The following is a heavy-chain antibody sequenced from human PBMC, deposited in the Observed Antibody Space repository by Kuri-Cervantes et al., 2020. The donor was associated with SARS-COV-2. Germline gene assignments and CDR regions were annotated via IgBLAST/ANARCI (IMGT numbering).Heavy chain of an antibody. CDR3: AYSIAATSRWFGH. V-gene: IGHV4-59*01. D-gene: IGHD6-13*01. J-gene: IGHJ5*02. Sequence: PEPLSLTCTVSGGTISSYYCSWIRQPPGKGLEWIGNIYYSGSTNYNPSLKSRVTISVDTAKNQFSRKVRSVTAADTAVYYCAYSIAATSRWFGHWGQGTLVTVSS. CDR1: GGTISSYY. CDR2: IYYSGST.